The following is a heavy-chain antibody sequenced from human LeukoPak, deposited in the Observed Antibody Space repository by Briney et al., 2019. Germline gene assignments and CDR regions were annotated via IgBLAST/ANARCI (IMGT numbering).Heavy chain of an antibody. J-gene: IGHJ4*02. D-gene: IGHD3-3*01. CDR2: IFYTGST. Sequence: PSETLSLTCSVSGGSIRRYFWSWIRQPPGKGLEWIGYIFYTGSTNYNPSLKSRVTISVDASKNQFSLKLSSVTAADTAVYYCARGHYDFWSGGSYYFDYWGQGTLVTVSS. V-gene: IGHV4-59*01. CDR3: ARGHYDFWSGGSYYFDY. CDR1: GGSIRRYF.